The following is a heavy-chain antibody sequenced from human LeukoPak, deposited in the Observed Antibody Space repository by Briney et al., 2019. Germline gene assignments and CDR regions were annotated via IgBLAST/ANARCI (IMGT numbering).Heavy chain of an antibody. D-gene: IGHD2-21*01. CDR1: GFSVSGKF. J-gene: IGHJ4*02. Sequence: GGSLRLSCAASGFSVSGKFMSWVRQAPGKGLEWVSIIHYDGKIRYAGSVGGRFTIYRDDSENTLFLQMNSLRVDDTAIYFCASGDGYLQPYWGQGTLVTVSS. CDR3: ASGDGYLQPY. V-gene: IGHV3-53*01. CDR2: IHYDGKI.